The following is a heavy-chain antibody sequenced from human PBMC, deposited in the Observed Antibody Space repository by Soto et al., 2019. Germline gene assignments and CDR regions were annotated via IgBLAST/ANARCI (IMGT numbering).Heavy chain of an antibody. J-gene: IGHJ4*02. Sequence: GGSLRLSCAASGFTFSSYTMHWVRQTPGKGLEWVALLSYDGSNKYYADSVKGRFTISRDNSKNTLYLQMNSLRAEDTAVYYCVRDGREVAVIRLHFDYWGQGTLVTVSS. CDR1: GFTFSSYT. D-gene: IGHD3-22*01. CDR3: VRDGREVAVIRLHFDY. CDR2: LSYDGSNK. V-gene: IGHV3-30-3*01.